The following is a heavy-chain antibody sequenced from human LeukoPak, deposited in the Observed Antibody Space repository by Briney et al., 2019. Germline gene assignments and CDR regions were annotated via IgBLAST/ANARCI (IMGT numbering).Heavy chain of an antibody. J-gene: IGHJ4*02. V-gene: IGHV3-49*05. CDR1: GFSFGDYA. Sequence: NPGGSLRLSCTASGFSFGDYAINWFRQAPGKGLEWVGFIRDKTYGGTTNYAASVKGRFTISRDDSKSIAYLQMSSLKTEDTAVYYCTRDGCSGGSCYYDLGDYWGQGTLVTVSS. CDR2: IRDKTYGGTT. D-gene: IGHD2-15*01. CDR3: TRDGCSGGSCYYDLGDY.